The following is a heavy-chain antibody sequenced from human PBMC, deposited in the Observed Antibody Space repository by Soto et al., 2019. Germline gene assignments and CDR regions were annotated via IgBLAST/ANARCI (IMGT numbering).Heavy chain of an antibody. Sequence: GWSLRLSCAASGFFFPTYWMSWVRQAPGKGLEWVADINQDGSEKYHVDSVKGRFTIPRDNPKNSLYLQMNSLRAEDTAIYYCTRGGDYGGRQDAFDIWGQGTMVTVSS. CDR2: INQDGSEK. D-gene: IGHD4-17*01. CDR3: TRGGDYGGRQDAFDI. CDR1: GFFFPTYW. J-gene: IGHJ3*02. V-gene: IGHV3-7*03.